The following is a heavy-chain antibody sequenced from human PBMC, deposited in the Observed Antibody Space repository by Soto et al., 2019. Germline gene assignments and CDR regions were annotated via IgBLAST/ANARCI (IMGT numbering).Heavy chain of an antibody. J-gene: IGHJ4*02. CDR2: ISWDGGST. D-gene: IGHD1-20*01. CDR3: AREPSITGGNLDY. Sequence: PGGSLRLSCAASGFTFDDYTMHWVRQAPGKGLEWVSLISWDGGSTYYADSVKGRFTISRDNSKNSLYLQMNSLRTEDTALYYCAREPSITGGNLDYWGQGTLVTVSS. V-gene: IGHV3-43*01. CDR1: GFTFDDYT.